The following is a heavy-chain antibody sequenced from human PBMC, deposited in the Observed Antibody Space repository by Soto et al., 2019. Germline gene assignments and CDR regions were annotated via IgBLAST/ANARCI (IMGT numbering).Heavy chain of an antibody. D-gene: IGHD1-26*01. CDR2: IDADSGDT. V-gene: IGHV1-2*04. CDR3: ARTPNNGRAGVYGMDV. Sequence: QVQLVQSGAEAKKPGASLKVSCKASGYTFSDYYIHWVRQAPGQGLEWMGWIDADSGDTKYAQKLQGWVTMTRGTSINTAYMELSTLRSDDTAVYYCARTPNNGRAGVYGMDVWGQGTTVTVSS. J-gene: IGHJ6*02. CDR1: GYTFSDYY.